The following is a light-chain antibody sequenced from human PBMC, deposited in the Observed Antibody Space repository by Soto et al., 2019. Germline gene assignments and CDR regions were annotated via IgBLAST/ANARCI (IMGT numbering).Light chain of an antibody. CDR3: QQYNSYLYT. V-gene: IGKV1-5*01. J-gene: IGKJ2*01. CDR2: DAS. CDR1: QSISSW. Sequence: DIQMTQSPSTLSASVGDRVTITCRASQSISSWLAWYQQKPGNAPKLLIYDASSLESGVPSRFSGRGSGTEFTLTISSLQPDDFATYYCQQYNSYLYTFGQGTKLEIK.